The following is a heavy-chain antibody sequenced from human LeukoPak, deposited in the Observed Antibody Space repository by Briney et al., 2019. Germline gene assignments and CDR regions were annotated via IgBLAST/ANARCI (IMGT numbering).Heavy chain of an antibody. J-gene: IGHJ3*02. D-gene: IGHD7-27*01. V-gene: IGHV4-38-2*02. CDR2: IYHSGST. CDR3: ALFPLTGRDAFDI. Sequence: PSETLSLTCTVSGYSISSGYYWGWIRQPPGKGLEWIGYIYHSGSTYYNPSLKSRVTISVDRSKNQFSLKLSSVTAADTAVYYCALFPLTGRDAFDIWGQGTMVTVSS. CDR1: GYSISSGYY.